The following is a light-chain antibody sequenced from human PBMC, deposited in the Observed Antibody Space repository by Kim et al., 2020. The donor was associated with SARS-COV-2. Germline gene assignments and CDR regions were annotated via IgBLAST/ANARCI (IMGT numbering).Light chain of an antibody. V-gene: IGLV3-21*04. CDR1: XXGXKS. Sequence: GKTSRSXGRGXXXGXKSVHXYQXXXGTAPVLXSXXXSDRPSGIPEXFSGSNSGNTATLTISRVEXXXEADYYCQVWDSSSDYVFGTGTKVTVL. CDR2: XXS. J-gene: IGLJ1*01. CDR3: QVWDSSSDYV.